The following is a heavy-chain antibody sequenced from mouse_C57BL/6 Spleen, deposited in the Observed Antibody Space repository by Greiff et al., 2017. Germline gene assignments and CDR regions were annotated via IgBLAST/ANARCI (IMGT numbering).Heavy chain of an antibody. CDR3: ARSSTYGSSWYFDV. Sequence: QVQLKESGAELVKPGASVKMSCKASGYTFTTYPIEWMKQNHGKSLEWIGNFHPYNDDTKYNEKFKGKATLTVEKSSSTVYLELSRLTSDDSAVYYCARSSTYGSSWYFDVWGTGTTVTVSS. CDR2: FHPYNDDT. J-gene: IGHJ1*03. D-gene: IGHD1-1*01. V-gene: IGHV1-47*01. CDR1: GYTFTTYP.